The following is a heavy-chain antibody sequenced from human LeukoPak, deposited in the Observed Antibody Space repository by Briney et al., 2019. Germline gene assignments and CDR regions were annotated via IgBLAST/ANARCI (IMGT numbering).Heavy chain of an antibody. V-gene: IGHV4-59*01. Sequence: SQTLSLTCTVSGGSISSYYWSWIRQPPGKGLEWIGHIFYSGSTNYKPSLKSRVTISVDTSKKQFSLKLSSVTAADTAVYYCARAIDEIDNRFDPWRQRTVVTVSS. J-gene: IGHJ5*02. D-gene: IGHD3-16*02. CDR1: GGSISSYY. CDR3: ARAIDEIDNRFDP. CDR2: IFYSGST.